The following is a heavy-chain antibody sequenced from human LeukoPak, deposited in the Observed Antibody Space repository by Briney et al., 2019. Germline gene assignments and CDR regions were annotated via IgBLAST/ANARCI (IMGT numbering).Heavy chain of an antibody. J-gene: IGHJ4*02. V-gene: IGHV1-2*02. D-gene: IGHD3-10*01. CDR2: INPNSGGT. CDR3: ARNVVRGVACFGY. Sequence: GWINPNSGGTNYAQKFQGRVTMTRDTSISTAYMELSRLRSDDTAVYYCARNVVRGVACFGYWGQGTLVTVSS.